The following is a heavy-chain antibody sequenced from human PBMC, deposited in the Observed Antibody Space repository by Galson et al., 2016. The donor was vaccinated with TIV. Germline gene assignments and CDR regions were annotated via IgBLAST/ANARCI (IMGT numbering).Heavy chain of an antibody. CDR2: IDWDDDK. D-gene: IGHD3-22*01. Sequence: PALVKPTQTLTLTCTFSGFSLQTDGMCVNWIRQPPGKALEWLPRIDWDDDKSYSSPLKTRLTISKDTSKNQLVLTRTNMDPVDTAPYYCARISGYYDSSGHYIPRSFDYWGQGALVTVSS. CDR3: ARISGYYDSSGHYIPRSFDY. J-gene: IGHJ4*02. V-gene: IGHV2-70*11. CDR1: GFSLQTDGMC.